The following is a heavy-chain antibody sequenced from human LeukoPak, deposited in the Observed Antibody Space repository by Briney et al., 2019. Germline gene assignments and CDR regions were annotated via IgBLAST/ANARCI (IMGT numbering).Heavy chain of an antibody. J-gene: IGHJ4*02. CDR2: INTDGSST. D-gene: IGHD1-26*01. Sequence: GGSLRLSCAASGFTFSNYWMRWVRQAPGKGLVWVSRINTDGSSTNYADSVEGRFTISRDNAKNTLYLQMNSLRADDTAVYYCARALGSYSDYWGQGTLVTVSS. V-gene: IGHV3-74*01. CDR3: ARALGSYSDY. CDR1: GFTFSNYW.